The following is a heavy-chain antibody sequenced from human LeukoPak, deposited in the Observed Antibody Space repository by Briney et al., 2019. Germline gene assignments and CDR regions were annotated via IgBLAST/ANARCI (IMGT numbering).Heavy chain of an antibody. CDR1: GGTFSSYA. CDR2: IIPIFGTA. J-gene: IGHJ4*02. Sequence: GAPVKVSCKASGGTFSSYAISWVRQAPGQGLEWMGGIIPIFGTANYAQKLQGRVTMTTDTSTSTAYMELRSLRSDDTAVYYCARDRLTIFGVVIEYYFDYWGQGTLVTVSS. CDR3: ARDRLTIFGVVIEYYFDY. D-gene: IGHD3-3*01. V-gene: IGHV1-69*05.